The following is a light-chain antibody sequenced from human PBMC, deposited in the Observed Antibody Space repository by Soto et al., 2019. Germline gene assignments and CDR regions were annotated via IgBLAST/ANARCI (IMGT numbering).Light chain of an antibody. CDR2: DVI. J-gene: IGLJ1*01. Sequence: QSALTQPASVSGSPGQSITISCTGTSSDVGGYNYVSWYQQHPGTAPKLMIFDVINRPSGVSNRFSGSKSGNTASLTISGLQAEDEADYYCSSYTSSSAPYVFGTGTKVTV. V-gene: IGLV2-14*03. CDR3: SSYTSSSAPYV. CDR1: SSDVGGYNY.